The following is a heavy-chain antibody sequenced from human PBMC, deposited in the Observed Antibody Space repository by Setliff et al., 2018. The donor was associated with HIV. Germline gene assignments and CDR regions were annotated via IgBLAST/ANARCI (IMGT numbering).Heavy chain of an antibody. V-gene: IGHV4-38-2*02. J-gene: IGHJ5*02. CDR1: GSSINTGNY. CDR2: IYQSGTT. D-gene: IGHD2-8*01. Sequence: SETLSLTCAVSGSSINTGNYWGWIRQPPGKGLEWIGSIYQSGTTYYNPSLKSRATISIDTSKNQFSLKLSSLTATDTAIYYCARDAPTVYGNGWFDPWGQGTLVTVSS. CDR3: ARDAPTVYGNGWFDP.